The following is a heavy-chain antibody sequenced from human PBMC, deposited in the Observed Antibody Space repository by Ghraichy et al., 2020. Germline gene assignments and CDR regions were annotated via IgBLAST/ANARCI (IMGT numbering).Heavy chain of an antibody. CDR3: AREQTTRTCTGGRCYISLNGWFDP. CDR1: GFTFTPYT. J-gene: IGHJ5*02. CDR2: ISPSSGSI. Sequence: GESLNISCAASGFTFTPYTMNWVRQAPGKGLEWVSSISPSSGSIYYADSVKGRFTISGDISKNTMYIQMNSLRAEDTAVYFCAREQTTRTCTGGRCYISLNGWFDPWGLGTLVTVSS. V-gene: IGHV3-21*04. D-gene: IGHD2-15*01.